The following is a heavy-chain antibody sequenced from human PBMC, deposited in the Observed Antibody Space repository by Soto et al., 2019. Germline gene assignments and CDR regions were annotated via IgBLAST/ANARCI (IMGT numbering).Heavy chain of an antibody. J-gene: IGHJ5*02. CDR1: GFSFSTFA. D-gene: IGHD4-17*01. CDR2: IISTGIST. Sequence: EVQILESGGGLIQPGGSLRLSCAASGFSFSTFAMTWVRQAPGKGLDWVSTIISTGISTYYADSVKGRFTISRANSKNTLYLQMNSLRAEDSAVYYCAKGNYGDYGGFDPWGQGTLVTVSS. CDR3: AKGNYGDYGGFDP. V-gene: IGHV3-23*01.